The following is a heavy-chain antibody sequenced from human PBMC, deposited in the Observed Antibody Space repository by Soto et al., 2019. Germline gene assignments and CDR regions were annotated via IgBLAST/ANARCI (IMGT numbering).Heavy chain of an antibody. Sequence: SGPTLVNPTQTLTLTCTFSGFSLSTSGAGVGWIRQPPGKALEWLALIYWNDDKRYSPSLKSGLTITKDTSKNQVVLTMTNMDPVDIATYYCARPSGYSSSWYIGFGGGIDYWGQGTLVTVSS. CDR3: ARPSGYSSSWYIGFGGGIDY. J-gene: IGHJ4*02. D-gene: IGHD6-13*01. V-gene: IGHV2-5*01. CDR1: GFSLSTSGAG. CDR2: IYWNDDK.